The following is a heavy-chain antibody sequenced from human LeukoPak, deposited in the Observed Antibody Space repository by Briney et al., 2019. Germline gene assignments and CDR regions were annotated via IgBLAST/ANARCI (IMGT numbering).Heavy chain of an antibody. D-gene: IGHD1-7*01. V-gene: IGHV4-61*01. CDR2: VYNSGST. J-gene: IGHJ4*02. CDR3: ARGSSNWNYDPNLDY. Sequence: SETLSLTCTVSGGSVSSGTSYWSWIRQPPGKGLEYIGYVYNSGSTNYNPSLKSRVTISVDMSKNQFSLKLSSVTAADTAVYYCARGSSNWNYDPNLDYWGQGTLVSVSS. CDR1: GGSVSSGTSY.